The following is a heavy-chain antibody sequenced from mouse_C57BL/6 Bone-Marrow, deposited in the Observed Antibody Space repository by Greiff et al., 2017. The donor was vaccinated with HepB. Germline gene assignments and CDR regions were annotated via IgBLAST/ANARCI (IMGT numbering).Heavy chain of an antibody. CDR1: GFSFNTYA. CDR2: IRSKSNNYAT. Sequence: DVKLVESGGGLVQPKGSLKLSCAASGFSFNTYAMNWVRQAPGKGLEWVARIRSKSNNYATYYADSVKDRFTISRDDSESMLYLQMNNLKTEDTAMYYCVGVGSSYVGYFDYWGQGTTLTVSS. D-gene: IGHD1-1*01. V-gene: IGHV10-1*01. CDR3: VGVGSSYVGYFDY. J-gene: IGHJ2*01.